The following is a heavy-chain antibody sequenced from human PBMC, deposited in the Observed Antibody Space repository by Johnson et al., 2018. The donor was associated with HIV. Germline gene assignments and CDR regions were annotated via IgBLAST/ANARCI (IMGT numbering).Heavy chain of an antibody. CDR1: GFTFDDYG. Sequence: VQLVESGGGVVRPGGSLRLSCAASGFTFDDYGMSWVRQAPGKGLEWVSGISWNSGSIGYADSVKGRFTISRDNAKNSLYLQMNSLRAEDTALYYCARDPVSHYYDSSGSLDDAFDIWGQGTMVTVSS. CDR3: ARDPVSHYYDSSGSLDDAFDI. J-gene: IGHJ3*02. V-gene: IGHV3-20*04. CDR2: ISWNSGSI. D-gene: IGHD3-22*01.